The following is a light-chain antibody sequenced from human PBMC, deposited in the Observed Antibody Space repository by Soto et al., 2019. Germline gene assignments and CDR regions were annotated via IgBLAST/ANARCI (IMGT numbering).Light chain of an antibody. V-gene: IGKV3-11*01. CDR2: DAS. Sequence: EILLTQSPATLSLSPGGRATLSCRASQSVSSYLTWYQQKPGKAPRLLIYDASNRDSGIPARFSGSGSGTDFTLTISSLEPEDFAVYYCQQRSNWPLTFGGGTKVDIK. CDR1: QSVSSY. J-gene: IGKJ4*01. CDR3: QQRSNWPLT.